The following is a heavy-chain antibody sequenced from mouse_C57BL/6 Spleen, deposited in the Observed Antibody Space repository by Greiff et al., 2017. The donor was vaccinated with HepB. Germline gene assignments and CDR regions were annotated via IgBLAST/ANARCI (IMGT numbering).Heavy chain of an antibody. V-gene: IGHV1-19*01. CDR1: GYTFTDYY. J-gene: IGHJ3*01. CDR3: ASREGTVAWFAY. D-gene: IGHD3-1*01. CDR2: INPYNGGT. Sequence: VQLRQSGPVLVKPGASVKMSCKASGYTFTDYYMNWVKQSHGKSLEWIGVINPYNGGTSYNQKFKGKATLTVDKSSSTAYMELNSLTSEDSAVFYCASREGTVAWFAYWGQGTLVTVSA.